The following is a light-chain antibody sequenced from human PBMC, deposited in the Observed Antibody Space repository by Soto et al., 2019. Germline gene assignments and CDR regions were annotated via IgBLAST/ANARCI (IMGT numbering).Light chain of an antibody. CDR2: GAS. CDR1: QSVSSNY. J-gene: IGKJ2*01. Sequence: EIVLTQSPGTLSLSPGERATLSCRASQSVSSNYVAWYQQRPGQGPMLLIYGASSRATGIPDRFSGSGSGTAFTLTISRLEPEDFAVYYCQQYGRSPYTFGQGTKLEIK. CDR3: QQYGRSPYT. V-gene: IGKV3-20*01.